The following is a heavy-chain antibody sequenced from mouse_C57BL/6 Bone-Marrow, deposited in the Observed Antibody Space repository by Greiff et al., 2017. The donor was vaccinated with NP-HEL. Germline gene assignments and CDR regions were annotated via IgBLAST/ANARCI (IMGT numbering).Heavy chain of an antibody. V-gene: IGHV1-39*01. CDR3: ARSGYGSSYLAWFAY. Sequence: EVQLQQSGPELVKPGASVKISCKASGYSFTDYNMNWVKQSNGKSLEWIGVINPNYGTTSYNQKFKGKATLTVDQSSSTAYMQLNSLTSEDSAVYYCARSGYGSSYLAWFAYWGQGTLVTVSA. J-gene: IGHJ3*01. D-gene: IGHD1-1*01. CDR1: GYSFTDYN. CDR2: INPNYGTT.